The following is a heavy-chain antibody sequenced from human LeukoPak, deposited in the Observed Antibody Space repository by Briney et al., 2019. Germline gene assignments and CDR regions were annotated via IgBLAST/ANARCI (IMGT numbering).Heavy chain of an antibody. Sequence: GGSLRLSCAASGFTFSSYSVNWVRQAPEKGLEWVSSISSSSSYIYYADSVKGRFTSSRGNAKNSLYLQMNSLRAEDTAVYYCARDPARPTQVERNNYMDVWGKGTTVTVSS. D-gene: IGHD1-1*01. CDR3: ARDPARPTQVERNNYMDV. V-gene: IGHV3-21*01. J-gene: IGHJ6*03. CDR1: GFTFSSYS. CDR2: ISSSSSYI.